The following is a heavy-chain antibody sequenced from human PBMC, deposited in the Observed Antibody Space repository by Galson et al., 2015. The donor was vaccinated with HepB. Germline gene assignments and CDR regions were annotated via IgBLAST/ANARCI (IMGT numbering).Heavy chain of an antibody. D-gene: IGHD6-6*01. CDR2: ISYDGSNK. V-gene: IGHV3-30-3*01. CDR1: GFTFSSYA. CDR3: ARRDSSSSPSILMDV. Sequence: SLRLSCAASGFTFSSYAMHWVRQAPGKGLEWVAVISYDGSNKYYADSVKGRFTISRDNSKNTLYLQMNSLRAEDTAVYYCARRDSSSSPSILMDVWGQGTTVTVSS. J-gene: IGHJ6*02.